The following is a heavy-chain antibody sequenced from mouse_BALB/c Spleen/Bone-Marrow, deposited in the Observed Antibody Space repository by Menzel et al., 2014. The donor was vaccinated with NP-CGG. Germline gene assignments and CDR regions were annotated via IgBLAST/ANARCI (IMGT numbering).Heavy chain of an antibody. V-gene: IGHV2-2*02. D-gene: IGHD1-1*01. CDR2: IWSGGST. J-gene: IGHJ4*01. Sequence: VKVVESGPGLVRPSQSLSIPCTVSGFSLTSYGVHWVRQSPGKGLEWLGVIWSGGSTDYNAAFISRLSISKDNSKSQVFFKMNSLQANDTAIYYCARNLLLRRAMDYWGQGTSVTVSS. CDR3: ARNLLLRRAMDY. CDR1: GFSLTSYG.